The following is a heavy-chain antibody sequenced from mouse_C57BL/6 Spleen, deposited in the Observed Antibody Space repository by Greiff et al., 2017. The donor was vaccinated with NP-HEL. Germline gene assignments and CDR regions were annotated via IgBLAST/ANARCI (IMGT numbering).Heavy chain of an antibody. J-gene: IGHJ4*01. CDR3: ARDRYYDYDAHYYAMDY. Sequence: EVQLVESGGGLVKPGGSLKLSCAASGFTFSSYALSWVRQTPEKRLEWVATISDGGSYTYYPDNVKGRFTISRDNAKNNLYLQMSHLKSEDTAMYYCARDRYYDYDAHYYAMDYWGQGTSVTVSS. CDR2: ISDGGSYT. CDR1: GFTFSSYA. V-gene: IGHV5-4*01. D-gene: IGHD2-4*01.